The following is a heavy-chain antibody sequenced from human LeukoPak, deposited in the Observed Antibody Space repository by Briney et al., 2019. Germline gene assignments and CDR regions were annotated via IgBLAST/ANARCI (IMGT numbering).Heavy chain of an antibody. CDR3: ARGYDY. J-gene: IGHJ4*02. D-gene: IGHD3-22*01. Sequence: SETLSLTCTVSGGSIVGSTSYWGWIRQPPGKGLDWIGIINYSGSTYYNPSLRSRVTISVDTSKNQFSLKLNSVTASDTAVYYCARGYDYWGQGTLVTVSS. CDR1: GGSIVGSTSY. CDR2: INYSGST. V-gene: IGHV4-39*01.